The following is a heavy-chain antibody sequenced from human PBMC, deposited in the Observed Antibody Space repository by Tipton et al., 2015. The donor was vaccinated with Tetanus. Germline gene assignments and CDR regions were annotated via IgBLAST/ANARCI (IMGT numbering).Heavy chain of an antibody. CDR2: ISAYNGNT. CDR3: ARGASYGPDYYYGMDV. J-gene: IGHJ6*02. Sequence: QLVQSGAEVKEPGASVKVSCKASGYTFTSYGISWVRQAPGQGLEWMGRISAYNGNTNYAQKLQGRVTMTTDTSTSTAYMEMRSLRSDDTAVYYCARGASYGPDYYYGMDVWGQGTTVTVSS. D-gene: IGHD5-18*01. V-gene: IGHV1-18*01. CDR1: GYTFTSYG.